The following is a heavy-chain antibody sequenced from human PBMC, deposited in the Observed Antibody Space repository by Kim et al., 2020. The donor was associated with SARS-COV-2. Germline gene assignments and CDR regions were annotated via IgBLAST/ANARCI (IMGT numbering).Heavy chain of an antibody. Sequence: SETLSLTCTVSGGSISSGGYYWSWIRQHPGKGLEWIGYIYYSGSTYYNPSLKSRVTISVDTSKNQFSLKLSSVTAADTAVYYCASAPERITIFGVVIGQIDYWVQGTLVTVSS. V-gene: IGHV4-31*03. J-gene: IGHJ4*02. CDR3: ASAPERITIFGVVIGQIDY. D-gene: IGHD3-3*01. CDR2: IYYSGST. CDR1: GGSISSGGYY.